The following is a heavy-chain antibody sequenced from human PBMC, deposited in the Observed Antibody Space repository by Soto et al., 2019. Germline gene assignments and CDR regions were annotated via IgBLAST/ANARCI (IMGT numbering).Heavy chain of an antibody. Sequence: QVQLVQSGAEVKKPGSSVKVSCKASGGTFSSYAISWVRQAPGQGLEWMGGIIPIFGTENYAQKFQGRVTITADESTSTAYMELSRLRSEDTAVYYCARGIVATISYYYGMGVWGQGTTVTVSS. CDR3: ARGIVATISYYYGMGV. CDR1: GGTFSSYA. D-gene: IGHD5-12*01. J-gene: IGHJ6*02. V-gene: IGHV1-69*01. CDR2: IIPIFGTE.